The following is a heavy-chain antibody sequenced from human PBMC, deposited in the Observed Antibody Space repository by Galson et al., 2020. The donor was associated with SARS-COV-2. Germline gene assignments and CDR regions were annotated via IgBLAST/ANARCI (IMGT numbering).Heavy chain of an antibody. CDR2: TYWDDDK. CDR1: GFSLRTTAVG. D-gene: IGHD1-26*01. V-gene: IGHV2-5*02. CDR3: AHRFGRVGAPVFDY. J-gene: IGHJ4*02. Sequence: SGPPLVNRTQTVTHTSPFSGFSLRTTAVGVRWNRQPPGQALECLALTYWDDDKRNIPSLKSLLTITNDTTKNQVVVTMANMGPVDTATYYCAHRFGRVGAPVFDYWGQGTLVTVSS.